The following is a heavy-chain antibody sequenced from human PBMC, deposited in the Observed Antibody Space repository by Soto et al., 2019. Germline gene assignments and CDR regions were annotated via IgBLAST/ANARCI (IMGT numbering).Heavy chain of an antibody. Sequence: QVQLVQSGTEVKKPGASVKVSCKASGYTFTGYYMHWVRQAPGQGLEWMGWIDPNSGGTHHVQKYKGRVTMTSDTSTTTAYMELSSLRSDDTAVYYCARDDLWSSYYQIGDYWGQGTLVTVSS. CDR2: IDPNSGGT. CDR3: ARDDLWSSYYQIGDY. D-gene: IGHD3-3*01. J-gene: IGHJ4*02. CDR1: GYTFTGYY. V-gene: IGHV1-2*02.